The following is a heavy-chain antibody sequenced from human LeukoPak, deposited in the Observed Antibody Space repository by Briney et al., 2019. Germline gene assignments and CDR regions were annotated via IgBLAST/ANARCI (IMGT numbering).Heavy chain of an antibody. CDR3: ARDGDSDFWSGYYGY. CDR1: GFTFSSYA. V-gene: IGHV3-23*01. Sequence: GGSLRLSCAASGFTFSSYAMSWVRQAPGKGLEWVSAISGSGGSTYYADSVKGRFTISRDNAKNSLYLQMNSLRAEDTAVYYCARDGDSDFWSGYYGYWGQGTLVTVSS. D-gene: IGHD3-3*01. J-gene: IGHJ4*02. CDR2: ISGSGGST.